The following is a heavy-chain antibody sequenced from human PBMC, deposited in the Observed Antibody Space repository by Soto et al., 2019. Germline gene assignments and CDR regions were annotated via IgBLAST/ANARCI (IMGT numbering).Heavy chain of an antibody. J-gene: IGHJ5*02. D-gene: IGHD6-19*01. CDR3: ATHGWDL. CDR2: INGGRT. V-gene: IGHV3-23*01. Sequence: EVQLLESGGGLVQPGGSLRLSCAASGFTFSRSDMSWVRQAPGKGLEWVSAINGGRTFYGDSVDGRFTVSRDDSKDTLYLQMNSRRVDDTAIYYCATHGWDLWGQGTLVTVSS. CDR1: GFTFSRSD.